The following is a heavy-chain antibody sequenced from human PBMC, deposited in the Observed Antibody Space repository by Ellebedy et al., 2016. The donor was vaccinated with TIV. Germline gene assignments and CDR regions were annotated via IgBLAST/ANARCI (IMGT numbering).Heavy chain of an antibody. J-gene: IGHJ6*02. CDR3: ARVKQILAQGQTYGLDV. D-gene: IGHD3-3*02. V-gene: IGHV1-2*02. Sequence: AASVKVSCKASGYTFTAYYIHWVRQAPGQGLEWMGWINPSSGDTNYAQKFQGRVSVARDTSITTAYMELSRLTSDDTAMYYCARVKQILAQGQTYGLDVWGRGTTVTVSS. CDR1: GYTFTAYY. CDR2: INPSSGDT.